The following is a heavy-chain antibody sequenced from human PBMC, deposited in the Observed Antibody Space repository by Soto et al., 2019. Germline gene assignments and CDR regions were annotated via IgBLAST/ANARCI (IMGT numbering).Heavy chain of an antibody. J-gene: IGHJ4*02. V-gene: IGHV2-5*02. Sequence: QITLKESGPTLVKPTETLTLTCTFSGFSLSTSGGGVGWIRQPPGKALQWLALIYWDDDKRYSPSLRSRLTITKDTSKNQVVLTMTNMDPVDTATYYCAHRRRSDYSIYFDYWGQGTLVTVSS. CDR3: AHRRRSDYSIYFDY. CDR1: GFSLSTSGGG. CDR2: IYWDDDK. D-gene: IGHD3-22*01.